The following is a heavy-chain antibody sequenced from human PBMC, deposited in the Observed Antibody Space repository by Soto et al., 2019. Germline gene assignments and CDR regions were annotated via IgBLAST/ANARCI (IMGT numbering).Heavy chain of an antibody. J-gene: IGHJ3*02. V-gene: IGHV1-18*01. CDR2: ISAYNGNT. Sequence: ASVKVSCKASGYTFTRYGISWVRQAPGQGLEWMGWISAYNGNTNCAQKLQGRVTMTTDTSTSTAYMELGSLRSDDTAVYYCAWGSSGWDAFDIWGQGTMVTVSS. CDR3: AWGSSGWDAFDI. CDR1: GYTFTRYG. D-gene: IGHD6-19*01.